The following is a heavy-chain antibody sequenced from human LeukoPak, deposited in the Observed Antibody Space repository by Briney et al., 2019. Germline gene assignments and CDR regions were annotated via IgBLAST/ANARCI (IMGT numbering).Heavy chain of an antibody. Sequence: GGSLRLSCAASGFTFSDYYMSWVRQAPGKGLEYISYISSSGDTRYYADSVKGRFTISRDNAKNSLYLQMNSLRAEDTALYYCARGMDSITMVRGLKDYYYYMDVWGKGTTVTISS. CDR3: ARGMDSITMVRGLKDYYYYMDV. D-gene: IGHD3-10*01. J-gene: IGHJ6*03. CDR1: GFTFSDYY. V-gene: IGHV3-11*01. CDR2: ISSSGDTR.